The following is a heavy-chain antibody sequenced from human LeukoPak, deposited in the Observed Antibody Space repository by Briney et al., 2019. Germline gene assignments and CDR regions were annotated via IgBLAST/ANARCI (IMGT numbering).Heavy chain of an antibody. CDR2: ISGSGGST. V-gene: IGHV3-23*01. Sequence: GGSLRLSCAASGFTLSSHAVGWVRQAPGKGLKWVSGISGSGGSTYYADSVKGRFTISRDNSKNTLYLQMNSLRAEDTAVYYCATRMVGATTYFNYWGQGTLVTVSS. D-gene: IGHD1-26*01. CDR1: GFTLSSHA. CDR3: ATRMVGATTYFNY. J-gene: IGHJ4*02.